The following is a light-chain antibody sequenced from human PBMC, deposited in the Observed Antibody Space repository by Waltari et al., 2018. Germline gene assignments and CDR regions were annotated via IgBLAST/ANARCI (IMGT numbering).Light chain of an antibody. Sequence: IMLTQSPGTLSLSPGERATLSCRASQSISRYLAWYQQKPGQAPRLLIYGASTRATGIPERYSGSCAERDVSLSISGLEPEDSAVYYCQQRFSFPATLGKVTKVESK. CDR3: QQRFSFPAT. CDR1: QSISRY. V-gene: IGKV3-20*01. J-gene: IGKJ1*01. CDR2: GAS.